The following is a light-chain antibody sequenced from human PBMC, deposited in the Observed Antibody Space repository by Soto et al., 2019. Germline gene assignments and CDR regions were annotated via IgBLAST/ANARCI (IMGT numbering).Light chain of an antibody. CDR3: SSYVGTNSYV. CDR1: SSDVGGYNY. V-gene: IGLV2-8*01. J-gene: IGLJ1*01. CDR2: EVY. Sequence: YALTQPPSASGSPGQSVTISCTGTSSDVGGYNYVSWYQHHPGKAPKLIIYEVYKRPSGVPDRFSGSKSGNTAALTVSGLQAEDEADYYCSSYVGTNSYVFGTGTKVTVL.